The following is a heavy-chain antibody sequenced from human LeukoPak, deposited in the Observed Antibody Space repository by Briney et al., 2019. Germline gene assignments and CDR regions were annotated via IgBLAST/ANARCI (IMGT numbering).Heavy chain of an antibody. J-gene: IGHJ6*02. V-gene: IGHV4-30-2*01. Sequence: SETLSLTCAVSGGSISSGGYSWSWIRQPPGKGLEWIGYIYHSGSTYYNPSLKSRVTISVDTSKNQFSLKLSSVTAADTAVYYCARRGYSYGYSSYYYYGMDVWGQGTTVTVSS. CDR3: ARRGYSYGYSSYYYYGMDV. D-gene: IGHD5-18*01. CDR2: IYHSGST. CDR1: GGSISSGGYS.